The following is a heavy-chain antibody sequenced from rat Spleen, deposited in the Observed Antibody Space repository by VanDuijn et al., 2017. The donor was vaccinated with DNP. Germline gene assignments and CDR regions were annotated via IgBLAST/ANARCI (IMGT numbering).Heavy chain of an antibody. CDR3: TRLDY. J-gene: IGHJ2*01. Sequence: EVQLVESGGGPVQPGRSLKLSCVASGFIFSDHNMAWVRQAPKKSLEWVATITSGGSNTYYPDSVKGRFTISRDNAKSTLYLQMDSLRSEDTATYYCTRLDYWGQGVMVTVSS. CDR1: GFIFSDHN. V-gene: IGHV5-7*01. CDR2: ITSGGSNT.